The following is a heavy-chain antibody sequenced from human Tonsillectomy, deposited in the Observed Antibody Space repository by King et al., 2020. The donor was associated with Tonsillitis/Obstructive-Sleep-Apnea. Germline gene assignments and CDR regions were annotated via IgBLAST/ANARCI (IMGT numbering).Heavy chain of an antibody. CDR1: GGSISTRNYY. D-gene: IGHD1-7*01. V-gene: IGHV4-39*01. Sequence: QLQESGPGLVKPSETLSLTCTVSGGSISTRNYYWGWIRQPPGKGMEGIGTIYYSGSTYYNPSLKSRVTISVDTSKNQFSLKLSSVTAADTAVYYCARRVNFDSNFDYWGQGTLVTVSS. J-gene: IGHJ4*02. CDR2: IYYSGST. CDR3: ARRVNFDSNFDY.